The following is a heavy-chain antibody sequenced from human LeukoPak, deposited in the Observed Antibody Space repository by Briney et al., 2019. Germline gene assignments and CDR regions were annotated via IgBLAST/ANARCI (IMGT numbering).Heavy chain of an antibody. J-gene: IGHJ4*02. D-gene: IGHD4-11*01. V-gene: IGHV3-23*01. Sequence: SGGSLRLSCVASGFTFKNCAMSWVRQAPGKGLEWVSGINYSGGHKYYADSVKGQFTISRDSSKNTLSLQMNSLTTEDPAVYYCAKAYSPTHDRFDYWGQGALVTVSS. CDR1: GFTFKNCA. CDR2: INYSGGHK. CDR3: AKAYSPTHDRFDY.